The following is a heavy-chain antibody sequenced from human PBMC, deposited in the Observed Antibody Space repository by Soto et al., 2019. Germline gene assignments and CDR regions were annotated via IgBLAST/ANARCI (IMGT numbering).Heavy chain of an antibody. CDR3: AKDRAIVAAGKFDVSYYGMDV. Sequence: GGTLRLLCAASGFILSYYGMHWVRQAPEKGRVWVAVISSDGSNKYYAASVKGRFTISRDKSKNTLYLQMNSLRAEDTAVYYCAKDRAIVAAGKFDVSYYGMDVWDRGTKVTVSS. V-gene: IGHV3-30*18. J-gene: IGHJ6*04. CDR1: GFILSYYG. D-gene: IGHD6-13*01. CDR2: ISSDGSNK.